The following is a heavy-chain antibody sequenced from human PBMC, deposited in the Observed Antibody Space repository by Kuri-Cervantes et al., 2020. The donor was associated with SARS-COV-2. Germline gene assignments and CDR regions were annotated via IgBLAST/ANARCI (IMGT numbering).Heavy chain of an antibody. CDR2: ISSSSSTI. D-gene: IGHD3-16*01. V-gene: IGHV3-48*01. CDR1: GFTFSSYS. Sequence: GGCLRPSCAASGFTFSSYSMNWVRQAPGKGLEWVSYISSSSSTIYYADSVKGRFTISRDNAKNSLYLQMNSLRAEDTAVYYCARMGEPYYMDVWGKGTTVTVSS. J-gene: IGHJ6*03. CDR3: ARMGEPYYMDV.